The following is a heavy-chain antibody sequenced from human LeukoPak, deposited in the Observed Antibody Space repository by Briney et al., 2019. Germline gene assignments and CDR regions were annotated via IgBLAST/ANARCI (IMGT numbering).Heavy chain of an antibody. CDR2: INHSGST. CDR1: GGSFSGYY. D-gene: IGHD1-26*01. V-gene: IGHV4-34*01. Sequence: SETLSLNCAVYGGSFSGYYWSWIRQPPGKGLEWIGEINHSGSTNYNPSLKSRVTISVDTSKNQFSLKLSSVTVADTAVYYCARGTSYSGSYNWFDPWGQGTLVTVSS. CDR3: ARGTSYSGSYNWFDP. J-gene: IGHJ5*02.